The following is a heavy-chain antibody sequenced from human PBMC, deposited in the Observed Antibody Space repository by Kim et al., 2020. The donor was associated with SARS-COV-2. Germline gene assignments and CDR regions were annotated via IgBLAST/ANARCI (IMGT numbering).Heavy chain of an antibody. CDR3: ARGGGLWDLPFDY. Sequence: YAQKLQGRVTMTTDTSTSTAYLELRSLRSDDTAVYYCARGGGLWDLPFDYWGQGTLVTVSS. J-gene: IGHJ4*02. V-gene: IGHV1-18*01. D-gene: IGHD1-26*01.